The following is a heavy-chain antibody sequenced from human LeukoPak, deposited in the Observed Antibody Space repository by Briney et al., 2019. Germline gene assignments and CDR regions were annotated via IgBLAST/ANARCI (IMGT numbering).Heavy chain of an antibody. Sequence: PSEALPLTCIGTGGTISSYYWSWIRQPPGKGLEGIGYIYYSGSTYYNPSIKSRVTISVDTSKHQFSLKLSSVTAAETGVYYCVRVNAEMSENSYGYSYYFDYWGQGALVTVSS. CDR3: VRVNAEMSENSYGYSYYFDY. CDR2: IYYSGST. J-gene: IGHJ4*02. V-gene: IGHV4-59*01. CDR1: GGTISSYY. D-gene: IGHD5-18*01.